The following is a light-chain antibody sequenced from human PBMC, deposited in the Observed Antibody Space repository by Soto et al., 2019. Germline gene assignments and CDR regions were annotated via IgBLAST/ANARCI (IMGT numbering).Light chain of an antibody. CDR2: DAS. CDR1: QSVSSY. Sequence: EIVLTQSPATLSLSPGERATLSCRASQSVSSYLDWYQQKPGQAPRLLIYDASSRATGIPARFSGSGYGTDFTLTISSLEPEDFAVYYCQQRSHWPSFGGGTKVEIK. J-gene: IGKJ4*01. V-gene: IGKV3-11*01. CDR3: QQRSHWPS.